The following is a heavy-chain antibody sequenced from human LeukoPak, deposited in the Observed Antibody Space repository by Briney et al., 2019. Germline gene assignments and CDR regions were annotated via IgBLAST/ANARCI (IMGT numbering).Heavy chain of an antibody. D-gene: IGHD3-10*01. CDR1: GYSFTSYW. V-gene: IGHV5-51*01. J-gene: IGHJ5*02. CDR3: ARGTSYYGSGSFHPLYNWFDP. Sequence: GESLKISCKGSGYSFTSYWIGWVRQMPGKGLEWMGIIYPGDSDTRYSPSFQGQVTISADKSISTAYLQWSSLKASDTAMYYCARGTSYYGSGSFHPLYNWFDPWGQGTLVTVSS. CDR2: IYPGDSDT.